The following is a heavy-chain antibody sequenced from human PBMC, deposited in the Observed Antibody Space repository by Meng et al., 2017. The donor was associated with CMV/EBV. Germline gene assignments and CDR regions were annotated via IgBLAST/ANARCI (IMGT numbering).Heavy chain of an antibody. V-gene: IGHV1-2*02. CDR3: ARDAYYDFWSGYYQYYFDY. J-gene: IGHJ4*02. CDR2: INPNSGGT. CDR1: GYTFTGYY. D-gene: IGHD3-3*01. Sequence: ASVKVSCKASGYTFTGYYIHWVRQAPGQGLEWMGWINPNSGGTNYAQKFQGRVTMTRDTSISTAYMELSRLRSDDTAVYYCARDAYYDFWSGYYQYYFDYWGQGTLVTVSS.